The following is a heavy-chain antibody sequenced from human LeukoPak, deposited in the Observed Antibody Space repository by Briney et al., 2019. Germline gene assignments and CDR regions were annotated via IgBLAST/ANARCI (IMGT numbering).Heavy chain of an antibody. D-gene: IGHD2-2*01. J-gene: IGHJ6*03. Sequence: GASVKVSCKASGYTFTSYDINWVRQATGQGLEWMGWMNPNSGNTGYAQKFQGRVTITRNTSISTAYMELSSLRSEDTAVYYCARAPVPAANFLARIMDVWGKGTTVTVSS. CDR2: MNPNSGNT. V-gene: IGHV1-8*03. CDR3: ARAPVPAANFLARIMDV. CDR1: GYTFTSYD.